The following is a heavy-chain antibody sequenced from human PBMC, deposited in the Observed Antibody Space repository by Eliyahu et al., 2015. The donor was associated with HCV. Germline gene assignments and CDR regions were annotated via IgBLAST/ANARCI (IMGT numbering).Heavy chain of an antibody. J-gene: IGHJ4*02. D-gene: IGHD1-26*01. CDR1: GGSFSGYY. Sequence: QVQLQQWGAGLLKPSETLSLTCAVYGGSFSGYYWSWIRQPPGKGLEWIGESNHSGSTNYNPSLKSRVTISVDTSKNQFSLKLSSVTAADTAVYYCAREGIMGATGGVFDYWGQGTLVTVSS. V-gene: IGHV4-34*01. CDR3: AREGIMGATGGVFDY. CDR2: SNHSGST.